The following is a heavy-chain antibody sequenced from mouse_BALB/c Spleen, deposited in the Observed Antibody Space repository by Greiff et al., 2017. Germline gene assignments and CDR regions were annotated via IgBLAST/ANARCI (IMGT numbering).Heavy chain of an antibody. CDR2: IDPSDSYT. V-gene: IGHV1-69*02. CDR1: GYTFTSYW. J-gene: IGHJ4*01. D-gene: IGHD2-1*01. CDR3: ARRGNYRYYAMDY. Sequence: VQLQQPGAELVKPGASVKLSCKASGYTFTSYWMHWVKQRPGQGLEWIGEIDPSDSYTNYNQKFKGKATLTVDKSSSTAYMQLSSLTSEDSAVYYCARRGNYRYYAMDYWGQGTSVTVSS.